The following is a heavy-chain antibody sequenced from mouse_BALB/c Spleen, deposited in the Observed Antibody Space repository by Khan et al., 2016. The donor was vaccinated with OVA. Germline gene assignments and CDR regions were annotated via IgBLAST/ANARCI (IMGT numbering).Heavy chain of an antibody. CDR1: GYTFTSYY. V-gene: IGHV1-53*01. D-gene: IGHD2-2*01. CDR3: TRSGYGSFAY. Sequence: VKLQESGAELVKPGASVRLSCKASGYTFTSYYLYWVKQRPGQGLEWIGDINPSNGDTNFNEKFKSKATLTVDKSSSTAYIHLNSLTSEDSAVYYCTRSGYGSFAYWGQGTLVTVSA. J-gene: IGHJ3*01. CDR2: INPSNGDT.